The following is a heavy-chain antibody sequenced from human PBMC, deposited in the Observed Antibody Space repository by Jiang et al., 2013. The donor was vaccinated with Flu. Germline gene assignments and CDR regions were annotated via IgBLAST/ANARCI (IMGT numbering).Heavy chain of an antibody. V-gene: IGHV5-51*01. J-gene: IGHJ3*02. D-gene: IGHD1-1*01. CDR1: GYSFTSYW. Sequence: AEVKKPGESLKISCKGSGYSFTSYWIGWVRSCPERPGVDGNHQSIDSDTRYSPSFQGQVTISADKSISTAYLQWSSLKASDTAMYYCARQWNFDIWGQGTMVTVSS. CDR3: ARQWNFDI. CDR2: QSIDSDT.